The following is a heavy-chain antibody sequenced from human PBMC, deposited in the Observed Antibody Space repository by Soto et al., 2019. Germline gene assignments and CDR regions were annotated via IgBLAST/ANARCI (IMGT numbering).Heavy chain of an antibody. D-gene: IGHD3-10*01. Sequence: EVQLVESGGGLVKPGGSLRLSCAASGFAFSTYSMNWVRQAPGKGLEWVSSISPTSNNIYYADSVKGRFTISRDNANNSLYLHINSLRREDTAVFYCARDTSHHYGSGSVFFDYWGQGTLVAVSS. V-gene: IGHV3-21*01. CDR3: ARDTSHHYGSGSVFFDY. CDR1: GFAFSTYS. CDR2: ISPTSNNI. J-gene: IGHJ4*02.